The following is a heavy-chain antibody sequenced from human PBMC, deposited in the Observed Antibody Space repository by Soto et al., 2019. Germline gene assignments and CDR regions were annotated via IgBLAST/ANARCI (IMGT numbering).Heavy chain of an antibody. V-gene: IGHV3-74*01. CDR2: INSDGSST. Sequence: GGSLRLSCAASGCTFSSYWMHWVRQAPGKGLVWVSRINSDGSSTSYADSVKGRFTISRDNAKNTLYLQMNSLRAEDTAVYYCASPYSSSWSEDYWGQGTLVTVSS. D-gene: IGHD6-13*01. CDR3: ASPYSSSWSEDY. J-gene: IGHJ4*02. CDR1: GCTFSSYW.